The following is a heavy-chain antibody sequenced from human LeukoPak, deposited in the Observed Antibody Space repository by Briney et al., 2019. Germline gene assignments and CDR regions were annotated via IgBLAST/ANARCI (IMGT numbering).Heavy chain of an antibody. CDR2: ISDTAMTM. CDR3: SRDLNRNYGDPPQ. D-gene: IGHD4-17*01. V-gene: IGHV3-11*01. CDR1: GFSISEYY. J-gene: IGHJ4*02. Sequence: TGGSLRLSCEASGFSISEYYIIWFRQPPGRGLESISYISDTAMTMKYADSVRGRFTISRDTAKNSVSLQMNSLTADDTAVYYCSRDLNRNYGDPPQWGQGTLVTVSS.